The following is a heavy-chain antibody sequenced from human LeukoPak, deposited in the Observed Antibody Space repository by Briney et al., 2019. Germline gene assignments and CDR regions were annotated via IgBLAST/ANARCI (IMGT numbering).Heavy chain of an antibody. J-gene: IGHJ4*02. V-gene: IGHV3-23*01. CDR3: ATDRGR. D-gene: IGHD1-26*01. Sequence: GGSLRLSCAGSGFTFRNYAMSWVRQAPGKGLEWVSVISSSGGSTYYADSVKGRFTISRDNSKNTLYLQMNSLRAEDTAVYYCATDRGRWGQGTLVTVSS. CDR2: ISSSGGST. CDR1: GFTFRNYA.